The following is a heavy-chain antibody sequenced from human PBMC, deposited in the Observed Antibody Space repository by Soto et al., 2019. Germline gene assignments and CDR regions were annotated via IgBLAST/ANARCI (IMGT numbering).Heavy chain of an antibody. J-gene: IGHJ6*02. CDR3: ARDEPGIVGATASGMDV. CDR1: GGSFSGYY. V-gene: IGHV4-34*01. D-gene: IGHD1-26*01. CDR2: INHSGST. Sequence: QVQLQQWGAGLLKPSETLSLTCAVYGGSFSGYYWSWIRQPPGKGLEWIGEINHSGSTNYNPSLKSRVTISVDTSKNQFSLKLSSVTAADTAVYYCARDEPGIVGATASGMDVWGQGTTVTVSS.